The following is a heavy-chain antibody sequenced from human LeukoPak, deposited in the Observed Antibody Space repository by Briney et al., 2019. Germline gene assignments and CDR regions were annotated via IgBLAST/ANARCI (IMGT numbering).Heavy chain of an antibody. V-gene: IGHV4-34*01. CDR3: VRDVAAGLTHQVARFDY. J-gene: IGHJ4*02. D-gene: IGHD2-15*01. CDR2: INHSGTT. CDR1: GGSFSGYY. Sequence: SETLSLTCVVYGGSFSGYYWSWIRQPPGKGLEWIGEINHSGTTKYNPSLKSRVTIFVDTSKNQFSLKVTFVTAADTAVYYCVRDVAAGLTHQVARFDYWGQGTLVTVSS.